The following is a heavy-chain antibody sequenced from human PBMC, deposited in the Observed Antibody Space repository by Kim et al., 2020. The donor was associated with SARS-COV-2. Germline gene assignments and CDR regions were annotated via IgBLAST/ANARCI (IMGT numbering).Heavy chain of an antibody. CDR1: GGTFSSYA. J-gene: IGHJ4*02. V-gene: IGHV1-69*13. D-gene: IGHD3-22*01. Sequence: SVKVSCKASGGTFSSYAISWVRQAPGQGLEWMGGIIPIFGTANYAQKFQGRVTITADESTSTAYMELSSLRSEDTAVYYCARYGPYYYDSSGYYFDYWGQGTLVTVSS. CDR2: IIPIFGTA. CDR3: ARYGPYYYDSSGYYFDY.